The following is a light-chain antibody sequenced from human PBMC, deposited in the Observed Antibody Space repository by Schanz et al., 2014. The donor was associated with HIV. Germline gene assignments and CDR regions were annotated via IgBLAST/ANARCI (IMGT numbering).Light chain of an antibody. J-gene: IGKJ1*01. CDR1: QSINGW. CDR3: QQYSSYPLT. Sequence: DIQMTQSPSTLSASVGDRVTITCRASQSINGWLAWYQQKPGKAPKLLIYKASNLESGVPSRFSGSGSGADFTLTISCLQSEDSATYYCQQYSSYPLTFGQGTKVEVK. CDR2: KAS. V-gene: IGKV1-5*03.